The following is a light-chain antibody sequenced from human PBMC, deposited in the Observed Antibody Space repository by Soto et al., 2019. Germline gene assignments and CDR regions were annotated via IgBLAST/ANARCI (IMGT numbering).Light chain of an antibody. CDR1: QSVTWK. J-gene: IGKJ2*01. V-gene: IGKV1-5*01. Sequence: DIQMTQSPSTLSASAGDRVTITCRASQSVTWKLAWYQQQPGKGPKLLIYDASSLESGVPSRFSDSGSGTEFTLTSSSLQPDDFAIYYCQQYSSYSYTFGQGTKLEIK. CDR2: DAS. CDR3: QQYSSYSYT.